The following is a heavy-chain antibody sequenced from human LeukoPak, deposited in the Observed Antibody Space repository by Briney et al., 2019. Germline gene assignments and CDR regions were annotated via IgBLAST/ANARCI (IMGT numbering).Heavy chain of an antibody. CDR1: GGSISSSRDY. V-gene: IGHV4-39*01. D-gene: IGHD6-19*01. J-gene: IGHJ4*02. CDR3: ARHVEIAVAGPIDH. CDR2: IYYSGST. Sequence: PSETLSLTCTVSGGSISSSRDYWGWIRQPPGKGLEWIGSIYYSGSTYYNPSLKSRVTISVDTSKNQFSLKLISVTAADTAVYYCARHVEIAVAGPIDHWGQGTLVTVYS.